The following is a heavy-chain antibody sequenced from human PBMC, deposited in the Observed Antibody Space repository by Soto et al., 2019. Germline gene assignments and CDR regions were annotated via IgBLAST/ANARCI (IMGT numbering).Heavy chain of an antibody. J-gene: IGHJ5*02. V-gene: IGHV1-8*01. CDR3: SRERSGGGTNWFDP. Sequence: QVQLVQSGAEVKKPGASVKVSCKASGYTITSYDINWVRQATGQGLEWMGWMNPNSGNTAYAQKFQGRVTMTRNTSKSTVYLELSSLPSDDTAVYSCSRERSGGGTNWFDPWGQGTLVTVSS. D-gene: IGHD3-16*01. CDR2: MNPNSGNT. CDR1: GYTITSYD.